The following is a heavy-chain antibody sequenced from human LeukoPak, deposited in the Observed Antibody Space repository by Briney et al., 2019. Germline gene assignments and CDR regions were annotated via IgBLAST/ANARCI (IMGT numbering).Heavy chain of an antibody. J-gene: IGHJ4*02. CDR3: ARDLQRRDGSWALDY. D-gene: IGHD5-24*01. Sequence: GGSLRLSCAASGFTFSSYEMNWVRQAPGKGLEWVSYISSSGSTIYYADSVRGRFTISRDNAKNSLYLQMDSLRAEDTAVYYCARDLQRRDGSWALDYWGQGTLVTVSS. CDR2: ISSSGSTI. V-gene: IGHV3-48*03. CDR1: GFTFSSYE.